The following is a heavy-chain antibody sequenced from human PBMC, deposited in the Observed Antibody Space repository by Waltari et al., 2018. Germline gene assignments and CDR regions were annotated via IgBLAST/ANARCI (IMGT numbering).Heavy chain of an antibody. CDR2: SSYKGHND. CDR1: GFTFGNYG. Sequence: QVQLVESGGGVVQSGKSLGLSCAASGFTFGNYGVQLVRKGPGKGRGWVALSSYKGHNDYYADPVKSRLNISRYNFNKILSLHMNTLRGDDTAVYYCAKESNFGAGTYHYFYGIDIWGQGTTVTVSS. CDR3: AKESNFGAGTYHYFYGIDI. D-gene: IGHD3-10*01. V-gene: IGHV3-30*18. J-gene: IGHJ6*02.